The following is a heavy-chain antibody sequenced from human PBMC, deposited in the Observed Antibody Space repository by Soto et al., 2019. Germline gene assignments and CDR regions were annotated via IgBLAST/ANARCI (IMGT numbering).Heavy chain of an antibody. CDR1: GGSISSGDYY. D-gene: IGHD4-17*01. CDR2: IYYTGST. Sequence: KASETLSLTCTVSGGSISSGDYYWSWIRQPPGKGLEWIGYIYYTGSTYYNPSLKSRVSISVDTSKNQFSLKLNSVTAADTAVYYFATTPSLGDYIVDYWGQGTLVTVSS. CDR3: ATTPSLGDYIVDY. J-gene: IGHJ4*02. V-gene: IGHV4-30-4*01.